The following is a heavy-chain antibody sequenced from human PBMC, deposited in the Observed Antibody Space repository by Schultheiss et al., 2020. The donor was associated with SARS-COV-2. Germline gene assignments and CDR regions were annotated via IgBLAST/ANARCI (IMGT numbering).Heavy chain of an antibody. CDR3: ARIMCYYDSSGYYYYFDY. CDR2: IYWDDDK. CDR1: GGSISSGGYY. V-gene: IGHV2-5*08. D-gene: IGHD3-22*01. J-gene: IGHJ4*02. Sequence: TLSLTCTVSGGSISSGGYYWSWIRQPPGKALEWLALIYWDDDKRYSPSLNSRLTITKDTSKNQVVLTMTNMDPVDTATYYCARIMCYYDSSGYYYYFDYWGQGTLVTVSS.